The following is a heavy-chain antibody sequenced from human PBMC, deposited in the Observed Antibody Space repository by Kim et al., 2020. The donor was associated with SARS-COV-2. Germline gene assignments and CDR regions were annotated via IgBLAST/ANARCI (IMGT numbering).Heavy chain of an antibody. J-gene: IGHJ6*02. V-gene: IGHV3-23*01. D-gene: IGHD4-4*01. CDR2: ISGSGGST. CDR1: GFTFSSYA. CDR3: AKESGWTVTAYYYYGMDV. Sequence: GGSLRLSCAASGFTFSSYAMSWVRQAPGKGLEWVSAISGSGGSTYYADSVKGRFTISRDNSKNTLYLQMNSLRAEDTAVYYCAKESGWTVTAYYYYGMDVWGQGTTVTVSS.